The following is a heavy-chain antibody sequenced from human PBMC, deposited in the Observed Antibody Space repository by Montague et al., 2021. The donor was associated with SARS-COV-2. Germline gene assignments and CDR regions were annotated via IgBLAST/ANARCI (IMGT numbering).Heavy chain of an antibody. CDR2: ISSSGGGSTK. CDR3: ARDRDWDDWCGMDV. CDR1: GFIFSSYE. D-gene: IGHD2-21*01. J-gene: IGHJ6*02. Sequence: SLRLSCAASGFIFSSYEMNWVRQAPGKALEWISYISSSGGGSTKHYTDSVKGRFTISRDNAKNSLYLQMNSLRVEDTAIYYCARDRDWDDWCGMDVWGQGTTVTVSS. V-gene: IGHV3-48*03.